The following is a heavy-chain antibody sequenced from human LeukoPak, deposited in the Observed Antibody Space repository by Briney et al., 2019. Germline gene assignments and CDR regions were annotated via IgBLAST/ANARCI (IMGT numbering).Heavy chain of an antibody. CDR2: IRYDGSNK. J-gene: IGHJ6*03. CDR3: ATSLSGWGTYHYMNV. CDR1: GFTFSSYE. Sequence: GGSLRLSCAASGFTFSSYEMNWVRQAPGKGLEWVAFIRYDGSNKYYADSVKGRFTISRDNAKNSLYLQMNSLRAEDTAVYYCATSLSGWGTYHYMNVWGEGTTVTISS. V-gene: IGHV3-30*02. D-gene: IGHD6-19*01.